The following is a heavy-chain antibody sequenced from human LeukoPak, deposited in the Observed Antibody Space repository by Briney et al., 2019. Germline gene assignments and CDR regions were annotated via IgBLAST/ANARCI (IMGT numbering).Heavy chain of an antibody. CDR3: ARHGGYYDFWSGSNDY. D-gene: IGHD3-3*01. J-gene: IGHJ4*02. CDR1: GYNFTNYW. CDR2: IYPGDSDT. Sequence: GESLKISCKGFGYNFTNYWIGWVRQMPGKALEWMGIIYPGDSDTRYSPSFQGQVTISADKSISTAYLQWSSLKASDTAMYYCARHGGYYDFWSGSNDYWGQGTLVTVSS. V-gene: IGHV5-51*01.